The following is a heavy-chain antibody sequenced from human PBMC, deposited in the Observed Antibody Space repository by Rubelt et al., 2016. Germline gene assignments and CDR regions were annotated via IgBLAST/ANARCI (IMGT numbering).Heavy chain of an antibody. CDR1: GGSFSGYY. CDR2: INHSGTT. J-gene: IGHJ5*02. Sequence: QVQLQQWGAGLLKPSETLSLTCAVYGGSFSGYYWGWIRQPPGKGLEWIGDINHSGTTNYNPSLNSRVTISLDPSKNQFPLKLTSVTAAETVVYYGAGDYGGNSAGSWGRGTLITVSS. V-gene: IGHV4-34*01. D-gene: IGHD4-23*01. CDR3: AGDYGGNSAGS.